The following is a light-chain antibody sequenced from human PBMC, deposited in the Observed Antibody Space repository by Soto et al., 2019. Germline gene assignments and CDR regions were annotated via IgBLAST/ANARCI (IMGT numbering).Light chain of an antibody. CDR3: QSYNDWPFA. CDR1: XSLFGF. J-gene: IGKJ2*01. CDR2: GVS. V-gene: IGKV3-15*01. Sequence: DIVLTQSPATLSVSPGXXVXLSCRASXSLFGFLAWYQQKPGQAPRLLMYGVSTRATGIPARFSGGGSATDFTLTISSLQSEDSAFYFCQSYNDWPFASGLGTRLEI.